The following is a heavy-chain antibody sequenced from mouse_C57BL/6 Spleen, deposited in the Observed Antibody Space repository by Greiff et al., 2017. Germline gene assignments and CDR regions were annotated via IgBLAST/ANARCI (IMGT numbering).Heavy chain of an antibody. J-gene: IGHJ2*01. D-gene: IGHD1-1*01. Sequence: EVMLVESGEGLVKPGGSLKLSCAASGFTFSSYAMSWVRQTPEKRLEWVAYISSGGDYIYYADTVKGRFTISRDTARNTLYLQMSSLKSEDTAMYYCTRESIRSSYAFDYWGQGTTLTVSS. V-gene: IGHV5-9-1*02. CDR2: ISSGGDYI. CDR1: GFTFSSYA. CDR3: TRESIRSSYAFDY.